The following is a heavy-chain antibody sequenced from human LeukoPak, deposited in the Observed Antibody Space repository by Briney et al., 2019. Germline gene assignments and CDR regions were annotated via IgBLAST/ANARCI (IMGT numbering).Heavy chain of an antibody. D-gene: IGHD2-21*02. Sequence: GGSLRLSCAASGFTFSSQTMSWVRQAPGKGLEWVSGISNNGDGTYYADSVKGRFTISRDNSKNTLYLQMNSLRAEDTAVYYCSKPDVVTRDFDFWGQGTLVTVSS. CDR3: SKPDVVTRDFDF. V-gene: IGHV3-23*01. CDR1: GFTFSSQT. J-gene: IGHJ4*02. CDR2: ISNNGDGT.